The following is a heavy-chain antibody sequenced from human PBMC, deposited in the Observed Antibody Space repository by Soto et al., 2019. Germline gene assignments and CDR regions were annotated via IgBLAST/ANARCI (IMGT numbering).Heavy chain of an antibody. V-gene: IGHV4-34*01. CDR1: GGSFSGYY. CDR3: ARVLGKVVPAAIYYYYYGMDV. Sequence: SETLSLTCAVYGGSFSGYYWSWIRQPPGKGLEWIGEINHSGSTNYNPSLKSRVTISVDTSKNQFSLKLSSVTAADTAVYYCARVLGKVVPAAIYYYYYGMDVWGQGTTVTVSS. CDR2: INHSGST. D-gene: IGHD2-2*01. J-gene: IGHJ6*02.